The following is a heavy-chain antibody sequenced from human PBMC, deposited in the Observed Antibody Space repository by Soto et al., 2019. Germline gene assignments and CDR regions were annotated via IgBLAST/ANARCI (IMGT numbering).Heavy chain of an antibody. J-gene: IGHJ4*02. CDR3: ARAPSEYIWGSYLRYYEY. Sequence: EVQMLESGGGLVQPGGSLRLSCAASGFPFSNYAMTWVRQAPGKGLEWVSAISGRTGHTYYADSVKDRFTISRDNSKNTLYLQMDSLRAEDTAVYYCARAPSEYIWGSYLRYYEYWGLGTLVTVSS. D-gene: IGHD3-16*02. CDR2: ISGRTGHT. CDR1: GFPFSNYA. V-gene: IGHV3-23*01.